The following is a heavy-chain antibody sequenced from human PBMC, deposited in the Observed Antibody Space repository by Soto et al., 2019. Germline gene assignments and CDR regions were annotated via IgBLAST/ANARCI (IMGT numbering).Heavy chain of an antibody. CDR1: GGSFSGYY. CDR2: INHSGST. CDR3: ARAGPDRYYDFWSGYYARGPFDY. D-gene: IGHD3-3*01. Sequence: SETLSLTCAVYGGSFSGYYWSWIRQPPGKGLEWIGEINHSGSTNYNPSLKSRVTISVDTSKNQFSLKLSSVTAADTAVYYCARAGPDRYYDFWSGYYARGPFDYWGQGTLVTVSS. V-gene: IGHV4-34*01. J-gene: IGHJ4*02.